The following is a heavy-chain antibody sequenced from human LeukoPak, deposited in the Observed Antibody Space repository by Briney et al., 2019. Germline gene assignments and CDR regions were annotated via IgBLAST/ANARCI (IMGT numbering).Heavy chain of an antibody. V-gene: IGHV3-21*01. CDR2: ISTSSSYI. CDR3: AKAGIAAAGTDY. Sequence: NPGGSLRLSCAASGFTFSSYSMNWVRQAPGKGLEWVSSISTSSSYIYYAHSVKGRFTISRDNSKNTLYLQMNSLRAEDTAVYYCAKAGIAAAGTDYWGQGTLVTVSS. J-gene: IGHJ4*02. CDR1: GFTFSSYS. D-gene: IGHD6-13*01.